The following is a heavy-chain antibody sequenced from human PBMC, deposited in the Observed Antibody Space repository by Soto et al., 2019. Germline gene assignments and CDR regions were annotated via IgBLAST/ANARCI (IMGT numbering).Heavy chain of an antibody. CDR3: ASYRYDY. CDR2: TYYRSRWYH. V-gene: IGHV6-1*01. J-gene: IGHJ4*02. Sequence: PSQTLSLTCVISVDSISSNSAAWNWIRQSPSRGFEWLGRTYYRSRWYHDYAVSVKSRIIINPDTSKNQVSLQLNSVTPDDTAVYYCASYRYDYWGQGTLVTVSS. CDR1: VDSISSNSAA. D-gene: IGHD4-4*01.